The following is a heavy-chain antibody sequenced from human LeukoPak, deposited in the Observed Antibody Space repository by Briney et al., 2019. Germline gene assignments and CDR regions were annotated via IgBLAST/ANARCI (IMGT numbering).Heavy chain of an antibody. CDR1: GGSISSYY. Sequence: PSETLSLTCTVSGGSISSYYWSWIRQPPGKGLEWIGYIYYSGSTNYNPSLKSRVTISVDTSKNQFSLKLSSVTAADTAVYYCARHGGYDILTGYYNVWYFDLWGRGTLVTVSS. CDR2: IYYSGST. CDR3: ARHGGYDILTGYYNVWYFDL. V-gene: IGHV4-59*08. J-gene: IGHJ2*01. D-gene: IGHD3-9*01.